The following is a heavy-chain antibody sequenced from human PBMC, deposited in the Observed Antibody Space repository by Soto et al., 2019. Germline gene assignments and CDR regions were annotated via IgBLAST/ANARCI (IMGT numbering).Heavy chain of an antibody. CDR2: INHSGST. J-gene: IGHJ6*02. CDR1: GGSFSGYY. D-gene: IGHD6-13*01. CDR3: ARGRVAAAGTRVYYYGTDV. V-gene: IGHV4-34*01. Sequence: PSETLSLTCAVYGGSFSGYYWSWIRQPPGKGLEWIGEINHSGSTNYNPSLKSRVTISVDTSKNQFSLKLSSVTAADTAVYYCARGRVAAAGTRVYYYGTDVWGQGTTVTVSS.